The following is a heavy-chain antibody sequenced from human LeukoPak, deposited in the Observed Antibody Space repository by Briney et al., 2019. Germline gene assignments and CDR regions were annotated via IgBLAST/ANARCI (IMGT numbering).Heavy chain of an antibody. CDR1: GGSISSYY. D-gene: IGHD6-13*01. Sequence: SETLSLTYTVSGGSISSYYWSWIRQPPGKGLEWIGYIYYSGSTNYNPSLKGRGTISIDKSKTQFSLKLNSVTAADTAVHYCARDGGSSWLDAFDIWGQGTMVTVSS. V-gene: IGHV4-59*01. J-gene: IGHJ3*02. CDR2: IYYSGST. CDR3: ARDGGSSWLDAFDI.